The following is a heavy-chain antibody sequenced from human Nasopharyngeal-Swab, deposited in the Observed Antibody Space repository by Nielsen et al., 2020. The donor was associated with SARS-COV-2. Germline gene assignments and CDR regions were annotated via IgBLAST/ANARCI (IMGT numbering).Heavy chain of an antibody. CDR3: ARPEAPSIVGATTSRVFQH. J-gene: IGHJ1*01. CDR2: IIPILGIA. CDR1: GGTFSSYA. V-gene: IGHV1-69*10. D-gene: IGHD1-26*01. Sequence: SVKVSCKASGGTFSSYAISWVRQAPGQGLEWMGGIIPILGIANYAQKFQGRVTITADKSTSTAYMELSSLRSEDTAVYYCARPEAPSIVGATTSRVFQHWGQGTLVTVSS.